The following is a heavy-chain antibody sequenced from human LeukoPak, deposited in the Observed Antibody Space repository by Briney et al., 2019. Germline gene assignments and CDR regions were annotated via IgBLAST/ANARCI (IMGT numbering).Heavy chain of an antibody. J-gene: IGHJ4*02. D-gene: IGHD2-21*02. Sequence: HPGGSLRLSCAASGFTFNSYNMNWVRQAPGKGLVWVSRIIGDGSVTSYADSVKGRFTISRDNARNTVYLQMNSLRDEDTAVYYCARFVMVTAGDYWGQGTLVTVSS. CDR1: GFTFNSYN. CDR2: IIGDGSVT. CDR3: ARFVMVTAGDY. V-gene: IGHV3-74*01.